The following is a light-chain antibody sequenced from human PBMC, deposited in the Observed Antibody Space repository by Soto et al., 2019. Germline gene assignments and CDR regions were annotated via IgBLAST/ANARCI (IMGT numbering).Light chain of an antibody. J-gene: IGLJ1*01. CDR1: TSNIGINT. CDR3: ATWDGSLYV. V-gene: IGLV1-44*01. CDR2: GNT. Sequence: QAVVTQPPSASGPPGQRVTISCSGSTSNIGINTVNWYQQLPGTAPKLLIYGNTQRPLGVPVRFTGSKSGTSASLAISGLQSEDEAEYYCATWDGSLYVFGSGTKLTVL.